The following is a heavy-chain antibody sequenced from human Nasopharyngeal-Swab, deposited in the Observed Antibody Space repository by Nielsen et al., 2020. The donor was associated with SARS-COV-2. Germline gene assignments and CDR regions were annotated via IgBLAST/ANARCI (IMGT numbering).Heavy chain of an antibody. CDR3: AASQWGEYFDY. Sequence: GESLKISCAASGFTFRYYSMSWVRQAPGKGLEWVSSISGSGSYIYYADSVKGRFTISRDNAKNSLYLQMNSLRVEDTAVYYCAASQWGEYFDYWGQGTLVSVSS. V-gene: IGHV3-21*01. J-gene: IGHJ4*02. CDR1: GFTFRYYS. CDR2: ISGSGSYI. D-gene: IGHD3-16*01.